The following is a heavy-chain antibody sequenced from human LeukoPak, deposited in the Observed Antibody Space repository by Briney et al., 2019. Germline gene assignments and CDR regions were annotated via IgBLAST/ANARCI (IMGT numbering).Heavy chain of an antibody. V-gene: IGHV1-46*01. J-gene: IGHJ4*02. CDR3: ARVNSGSYLDY. Sequence: ASVKVSCKASGYTFTSYGISWVRQAPGQGLEWMGIINPSGGSTSYAQKFQGRVTMTRDTSTSTVYMELSSLRSEDTAVYYCARVNSGSYLDYWGQGTLVTVSS. CDR2: INPSGGST. D-gene: IGHD1-26*01. CDR1: GYTFTSYG.